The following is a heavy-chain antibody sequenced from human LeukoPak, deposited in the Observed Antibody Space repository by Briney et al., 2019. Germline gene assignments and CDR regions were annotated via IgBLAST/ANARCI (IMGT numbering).Heavy chain of an antibody. CDR2: ISAYNGNT. Sequence: ASVTVSCKASGYTFTSYGISWVRQAPGQGLEWMGWISAYNGNTNYAQKLQGRVTMTTDTSTSTAYMELRSLRSDDTAVYYCARDADVLLWFGELLRGAWFDPWGQGTLVTVSS. CDR3: ARDADVLLWFGELLRGAWFDP. D-gene: IGHD3-10*01. V-gene: IGHV1-18*04. J-gene: IGHJ5*02. CDR1: GYTFTSYG.